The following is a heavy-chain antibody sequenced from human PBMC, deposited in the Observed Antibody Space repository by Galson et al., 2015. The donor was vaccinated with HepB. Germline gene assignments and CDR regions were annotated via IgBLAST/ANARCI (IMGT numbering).Heavy chain of an antibody. CDR3: ARDAGGYDTLTGYYRLYYFDY. CDR2: INSDGSTT. J-gene: IGHJ4*02. D-gene: IGHD3-9*01. Sequence: SLRLSCAASGFTFSRSWMNWVRQAPGKGLLWVSRINSDGSTTTYADSVKGRFTFSRDNAKNSLYLQMDSLRAEDTAIYYCARDAGGYDTLTGYYRLYYFDYWGQGTLVTVSS. V-gene: IGHV3-74*01. CDR1: GFTFSRSW.